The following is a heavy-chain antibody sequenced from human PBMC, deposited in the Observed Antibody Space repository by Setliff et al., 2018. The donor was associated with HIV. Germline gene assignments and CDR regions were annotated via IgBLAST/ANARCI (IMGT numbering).Heavy chain of an antibody. J-gene: IGHJ2*01. CDR3: ARRLGAHYYASGSYYQYWYFDL. CDR1: GYSFTSYW. CDR2: IYPTDSDT. D-gene: IGHD3-10*01. V-gene: IGHV5-51*01. Sequence: GASLKLSCKGSGYSFTSYWIGWVRQMPGKGLEWMGIIYPTDSDTRYSPTFQGRVTISADKSISTAYLHWSSLKASDTAMYYCARRLGAHYYASGSYYQYWYFDLWGRGTLVTVSS.